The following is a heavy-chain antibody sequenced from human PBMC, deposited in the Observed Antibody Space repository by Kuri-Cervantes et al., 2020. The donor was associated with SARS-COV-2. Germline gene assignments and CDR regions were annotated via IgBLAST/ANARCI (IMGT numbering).Heavy chain of an antibody. CDR1: GFTFDDYG. D-gene: IGHD3-22*01. CDR2: INWNGGST. Sequence: GESLKISCAASGFTFDDYGMSWVRQAPGKGLEWVSGINWNGGSTYYADSVKGRSTISRDNSKNTLYLQMNSLRAEDTAVYYCAKDFGTYYDSSGYLKYWGQGTLVTVSS. CDR3: AKDFGTYYDSSGYLKY. J-gene: IGHJ1*01. V-gene: IGHV3-20*04.